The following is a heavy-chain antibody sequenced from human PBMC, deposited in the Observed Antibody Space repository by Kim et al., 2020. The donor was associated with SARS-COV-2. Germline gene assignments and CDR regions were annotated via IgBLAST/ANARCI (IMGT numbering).Heavy chain of an antibody. Sequence: YTNDSPSYQGHVTISADKSISTAYLQWSSLKASDTAMYYCARHKAARIDYWGQGTLVTVSS. D-gene: IGHD6-6*01. CDR3: ARHKAARIDY. J-gene: IGHJ4*02. CDR2: YT. V-gene: IGHV5-10-1*01.